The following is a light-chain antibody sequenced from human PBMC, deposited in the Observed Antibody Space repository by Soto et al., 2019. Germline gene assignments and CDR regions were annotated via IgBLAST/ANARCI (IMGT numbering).Light chain of an antibody. CDR1: QTVLSN. CDR2: GAS. J-gene: IGKJ2*01. Sequence: EIVMTQSPATLSVSPGERATLSCRASQTVLSNLAWYQQKPGQAPRLLIYGASTRATGIPARFSGSGSGTEFTLTISSLQSEDFAVYYCQQYNDWLYTFGQGIKLEIK. CDR3: QQYNDWLYT. V-gene: IGKV3-15*01.